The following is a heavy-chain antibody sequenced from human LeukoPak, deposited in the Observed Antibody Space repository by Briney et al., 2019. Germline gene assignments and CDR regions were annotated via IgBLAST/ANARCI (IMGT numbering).Heavy chain of an antibody. CDR2: INHSGRT. V-gene: IGHV4-34*01. J-gene: IGHJ5*02. Sequence: AETLSLTCAVYGSSFSDYYWSWIRQPPGKGLEWIGEINHSGRTNYNPSPERRGTTPLDTSKNQFSLKLSPVTAAHTAVYYCARGQSLGSYNWFDPWGQGTLVTVSS. CDR3: ARGQSLGSYNWFDP. CDR1: GSSFSDYY. D-gene: IGHD6-19*01.